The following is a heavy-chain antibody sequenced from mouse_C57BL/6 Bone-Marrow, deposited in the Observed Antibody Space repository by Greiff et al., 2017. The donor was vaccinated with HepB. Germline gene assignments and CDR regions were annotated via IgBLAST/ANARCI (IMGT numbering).Heavy chain of an antibody. J-gene: IGHJ4*01. D-gene: IGHD2-5*01. CDR1: GYTFTDYY. Sequence: QVQLQQSGAELVRPGASVKLSCKASGYTFTDYYITWVKQRPGQGLEWIARIYPGSGNTYYNEKFKGKATLTAEKSSSTAYMQLSSLTSEDSAVYFCARPHYYSNYSYAMDYWGQGTSVTVSS. V-gene: IGHV1-76*01. CDR2: IYPGSGNT. CDR3: ARPHYYSNYSYAMDY.